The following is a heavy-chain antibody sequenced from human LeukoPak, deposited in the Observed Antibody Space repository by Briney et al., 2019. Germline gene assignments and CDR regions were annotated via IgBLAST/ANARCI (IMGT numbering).Heavy chain of an antibody. J-gene: IGHJ3*01. D-gene: IGHD3-10*01. CDR3: ARANGSGSYVALLF. V-gene: IGHV1-69*06. CDR2: IIPIFGTA. Sequence: SVKVSCKASGYTFSNYFMHWVRQAPGQGLEWMGGIIPIFGTAKYAQKFQGRVTITADTSTSTAYMELSSLRSEDTAVYYCARANGSGSYVALLFWGQGTMVTVSS. CDR1: GYTFSNYF.